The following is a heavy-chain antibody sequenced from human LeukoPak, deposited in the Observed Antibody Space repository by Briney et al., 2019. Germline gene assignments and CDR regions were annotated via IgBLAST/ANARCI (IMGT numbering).Heavy chain of an antibody. CDR3: ARDLIDFWSGYYYYFDY. Sequence: GGSLRLSCAASGLTFSSYSMNWVRQAPGKGLEWVSSISSSSSYIYYADSVKGRLTISRDNAKNSLYLQMNSLRAEDTAVYYCARDLIDFWSGYYYYFDYWGQGTLVTVSS. J-gene: IGHJ4*02. CDR1: GLTFSSYS. V-gene: IGHV3-21*01. CDR2: ISSSSSYI. D-gene: IGHD3-3*01.